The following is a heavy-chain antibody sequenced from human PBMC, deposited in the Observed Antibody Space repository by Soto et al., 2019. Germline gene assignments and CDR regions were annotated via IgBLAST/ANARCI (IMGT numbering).Heavy chain of an antibody. Sequence: QVQLQQWGAGLLKPSETLSLTCAVYGGSFSGYYWSWIRQPPGKGLEWIGEIKHSGSTNYNPSLKSRVTISVDTSKNQFSLKLSSVTAADTAVYYCARVLVAATGWFDPWGQGTLVTVSS. CDR3: ARVLVAATGWFDP. CDR1: GGSFSGYY. CDR2: IKHSGST. J-gene: IGHJ5*02. V-gene: IGHV4-34*01. D-gene: IGHD2-15*01.